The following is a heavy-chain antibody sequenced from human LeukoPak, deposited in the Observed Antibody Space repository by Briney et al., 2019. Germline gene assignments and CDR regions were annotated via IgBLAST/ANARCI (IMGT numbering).Heavy chain of an antibody. D-gene: IGHD6-6*01. CDR3: AREHRSSKYFDS. CDR2: GLYTGNT. J-gene: IGHJ4*02. Sequence: SETLSLTCSVSGGSIAVNHYYWGWIRQPPGKGPEWIGSGLYTGNTYSNPSLRSRVTISVDTSKNEFSLKMNSVTAADTAVYYCAREHRSSKYFDSWGQGALMIVPS. CDR1: GGSIAVNHYY. V-gene: IGHV4-39*02.